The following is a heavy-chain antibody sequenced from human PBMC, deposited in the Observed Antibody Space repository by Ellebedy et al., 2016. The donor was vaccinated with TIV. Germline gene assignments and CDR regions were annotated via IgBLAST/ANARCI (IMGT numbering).Heavy chain of an antibody. J-gene: IGHJ6*02. D-gene: IGHD4-23*01. CDR2: ISGSGGST. CDR3: AKMKGGGNGYYYYGMDV. CDR1: GFTFSSYA. Sequence: PGGSLRLSCAASGFTFSSYAMSWVRQAPGKGLGWVSAISGSGGSTYYGDSVKGRFTISRDNSKNTLYLQMNSLIAEDTAVYYCAKMKGGGNGYYYYGMDVWGQGTTVTVSS. V-gene: IGHV3-23*01.